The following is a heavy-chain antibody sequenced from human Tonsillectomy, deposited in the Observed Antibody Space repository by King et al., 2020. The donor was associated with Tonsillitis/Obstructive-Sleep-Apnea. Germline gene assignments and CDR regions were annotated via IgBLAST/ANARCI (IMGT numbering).Heavy chain of an antibody. J-gene: IGHJ4*02. CDR3: ASGSGYDLLH. D-gene: IGHD3-3*01. V-gene: IGHV6-1*01. CDR1: GDSASSNSAA. CDR2: TYYRCKWYN. Sequence: VQLQQSGPGLVKPSQTLSLTCAISGDSASSNSAAWNWIRQSPSRGLEWLGRTYYRCKWYNDFAVSVKSRITINPDTSKNQFSLQLNSVTPEDTAVYYCASGSGYDLLHWGQGTLVTVSS.